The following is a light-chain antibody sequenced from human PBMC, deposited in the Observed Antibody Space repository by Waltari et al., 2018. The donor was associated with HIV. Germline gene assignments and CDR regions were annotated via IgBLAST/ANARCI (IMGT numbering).Light chain of an antibody. J-gene: IGLJ2*01. CDR2: ADS. CDR1: YLGRTS. Sequence: SYVLTQPPSLAVTQGQTATISCGGEYLGRTSVPRFRQRPGQGPLLFVYADSERPSGIPERISGVNSGNTASLTISRVEAGDEADYFCQVWDSDTDGVIFGGGTKLTVL. V-gene: IGLV3-21*02. CDR3: QVWDSDTDGVI.